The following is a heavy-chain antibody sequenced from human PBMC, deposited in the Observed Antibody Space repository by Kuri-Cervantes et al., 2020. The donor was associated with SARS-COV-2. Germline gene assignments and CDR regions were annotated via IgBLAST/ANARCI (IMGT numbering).Heavy chain of an antibody. CDR2: ISGSDGST. J-gene: IGHJ5*02. CDR1: GFTFSSYA. CDR3: TRQTTGNTTSWFDP. D-gene: IGHD1-1*01. V-gene: IGHV3-23*01. Sequence: GGSLRLSCAASGFTFSSYAMSWVRQAPGKGLEWVSAISGSDGSTYYADSVKGRFTISRDNPKKSLYLQMNSLRAEDTAVYYCTRQTTGNTTSWFDPWGQGTLVTVSS.